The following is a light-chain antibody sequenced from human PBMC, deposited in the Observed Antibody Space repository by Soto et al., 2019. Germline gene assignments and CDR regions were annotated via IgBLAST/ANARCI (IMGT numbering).Light chain of an antibody. CDR1: QGISSW. V-gene: IGKV1-12*01. CDR2: AAS. J-gene: IGKJ3*01. Sequence: DIQMTQSPSSVSASVGDRVTITCRASQGISSWLVWYQQKPGKAPKLLIYAASSLQSGVPSRFSGSGSGTDFTLTISSLQPEDFATYYCPQANSFPLTFGPGTKVDIK. CDR3: PQANSFPLT.